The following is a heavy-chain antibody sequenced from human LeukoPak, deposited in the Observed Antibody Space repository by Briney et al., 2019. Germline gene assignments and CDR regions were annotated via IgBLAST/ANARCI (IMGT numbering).Heavy chain of an antibody. Sequence: GGSLRLSCAGSGFTFSSYAVHWVRQAPGKGLELVTLVSSDGSHKDYADSVKGRFTISRDNSNNTLHLQMNSLRVEDTAVYYCARDAASSTWNGEYFFYYMDVWGKGTTVTVS. V-gene: IGHV3-30*04. CDR3: ARDAASSTWNGEYFFYYMDV. J-gene: IGHJ6*03. CDR2: VSSDGSHK. D-gene: IGHD6-13*01. CDR1: GFTFSSYA.